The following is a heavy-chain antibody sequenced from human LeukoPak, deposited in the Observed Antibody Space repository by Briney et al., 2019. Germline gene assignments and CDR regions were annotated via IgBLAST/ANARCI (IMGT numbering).Heavy chain of an antibody. D-gene: IGHD2-8*01. V-gene: IGHV1-2*02. CDR2: INPISGGT. CDR1: GYTFIGYF. CDR3: ARDFYCTITDCRLFQFDP. Sequence: ASVKVSCKASGYTFIGYFMHWVRQAPGQGLEWMGWINPISGGTRYAQKFQDRVAMTRDTSISTAYMELSRLKSDDTAVYYCARDFYCTITDCRLFQFDPWGQGTLVTVSS. J-gene: IGHJ5*02.